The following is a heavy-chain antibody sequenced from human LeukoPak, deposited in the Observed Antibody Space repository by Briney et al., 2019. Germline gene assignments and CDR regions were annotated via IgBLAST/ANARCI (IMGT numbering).Heavy chain of an antibody. CDR3: ARHSSRETDAFDI. D-gene: IGHD6-13*01. CDR1: GYTFTSYD. J-gene: IGHJ3*02. CDR2: MNPNSGNT. Sequence: ASVKVSCKASGYTFTSYDIKWVRPATGQGLEWMGWMNPNSGNTGYAQKFQGRVTMTRNTSISTAYMELSSLRSEDTAVYYCARHSSRETDAFDIWGQGTMVTVSS. V-gene: IGHV1-8*01.